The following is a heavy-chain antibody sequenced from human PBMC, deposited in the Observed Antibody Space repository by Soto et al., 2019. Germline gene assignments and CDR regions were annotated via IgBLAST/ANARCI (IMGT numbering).Heavy chain of an antibody. CDR3: ARGRVIVGATYWFDP. Sequence: SETLSLTCAVYGGSFSGYYWSWIRQPPGKGLEWIGEINHSGSTNYNPSLKSRVTISVDTSKNQFSLKLSSVTAADTAVYYCARGRVIVGATYWFDPWGQGTLVTVSS. CDR1: GGSFSGYY. D-gene: IGHD1-26*01. J-gene: IGHJ5*02. V-gene: IGHV4-34*01. CDR2: INHSGST.